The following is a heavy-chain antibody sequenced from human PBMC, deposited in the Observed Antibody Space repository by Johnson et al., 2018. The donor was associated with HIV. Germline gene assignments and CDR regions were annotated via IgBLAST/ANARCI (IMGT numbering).Heavy chain of an antibody. CDR2: ISYDGSNK. Sequence: QVQLVESGGGLVQPGGSLRLSCAASGFTFSSYWMHWVRQAPGKGLEWVAVISYDGSNKYYADSVKGRFTISRDNSKNSLYLHMNSLRAEDTAVYYCAREGGWYCGSTSCYPDAFDIWGQGTMVTVSS. D-gene: IGHD2-2*01. V-gene: IGHV3-30-3*01. CDR1: GFTFSSYW. J-gene: IGHJ3*02. CDR3: AREGGWYCGSTSCYPDAFDI.